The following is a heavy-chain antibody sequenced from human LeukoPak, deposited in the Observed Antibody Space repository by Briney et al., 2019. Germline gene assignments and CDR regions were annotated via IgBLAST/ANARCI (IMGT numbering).Heavy chain of an antibody. Sequence: GWSLRLSCAASGFTFSRYDMHWVRQATGKGLEWISSIGTGGNTYYIGSVKGRFTISRENAKSSLYLQMNSLRAGDTAVYYCVRGGEIGFDSWGQGTLVTVSS. J-gene: IGHJ5*01. CDR1: GFTFSRYD. V-gene: IGHV3-13*04. CDR3: VRGGEIGFDS. D-gene: IGHD3-16*01. CDR2: IGTGGNT.